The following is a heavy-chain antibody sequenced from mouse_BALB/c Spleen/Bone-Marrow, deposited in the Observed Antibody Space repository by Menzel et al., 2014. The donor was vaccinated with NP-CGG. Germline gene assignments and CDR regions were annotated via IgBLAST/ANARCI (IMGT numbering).Heavy chain of an antibody. CDR3: ARYDDYFDY. D-gene: IGHD2-3*01. V-gene: IGHV1-54*01. CDR1: GYAFTDYL. CDR2: INPGSGST. Sequence: QVQLQQSGAELVRPGTSVMVSCKASGYAFTDYLMEWLKQRPGQGLEWIGVINPGSGSTNYNEKFKDKATLTADKSSSTAYMQLSSLTSDDSAVYFCARYDDYFDYWGQGTVLTLTS. J-gene: IGHJ2*01.